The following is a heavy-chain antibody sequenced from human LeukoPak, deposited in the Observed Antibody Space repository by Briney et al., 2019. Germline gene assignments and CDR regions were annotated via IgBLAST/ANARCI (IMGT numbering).Heavy chain of an antibody. CDR1: GGSFSGYY. Sequence: NSSETLSLTCAVYGGSFSGYYWSWIRQPPGEGLEWIEEINHSGSTNYNPSLKSRVTISVDTSKNQFSLKLSSVTAADTAVYYCARADSSGYDYWGQGTLVTVSS. J-gene: IGHJ4*02. CDR2: INHSGST. D-gene: IGHD3-22*01. CDR3: ARADSSGYDY. V-gene: IGHV4-34*01.